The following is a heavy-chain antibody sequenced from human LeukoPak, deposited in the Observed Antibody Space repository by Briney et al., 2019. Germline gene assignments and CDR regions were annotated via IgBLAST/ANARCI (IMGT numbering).Heavy chain of an antibody. CDR2: ISSSSSYT. D-gene: IGHD6-19*01. V-gene: IGHV3-11*06. CDR1: GFTFSDYY. CDR3: ARVAVAGTLDP. J-gene: IGHJ5*02. Sequence: GGSLRFSCAASGFTFSDYYMSWIRQAPGKGLEWVSYISSSSSYTNYADSVKGRFTISRDNAKNSLYLQMNSLRAEDTAVYYCARVAVAGTLDPWGQGTLVTVSS.